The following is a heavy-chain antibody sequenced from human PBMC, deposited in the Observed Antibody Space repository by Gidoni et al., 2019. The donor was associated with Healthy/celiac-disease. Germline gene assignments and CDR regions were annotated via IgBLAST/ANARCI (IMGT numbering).Heavy chain of an antibody. V-gene: IGHV5-51*01. J-gene: IGHJ5*01. D-gene: IGHD6-13*01. Sequence: EVQLVPSGXXVKKXGESLKISCXXSGXSFTTYXIGWVRQLPGKGLEWMGIIYPGXSDTRYSPSFQGQVTISADKSISXAYLXXSSLXXSDXXXYXXXRSXXXSSXXVKXXXAPXXXGWXXXWGXXTLXXXSS. CDR2: IYPGXSDT. CDR1: GXSFTTYX. CDR3: XRSXXXSSXXVKXXXAPXXXGWXXX.